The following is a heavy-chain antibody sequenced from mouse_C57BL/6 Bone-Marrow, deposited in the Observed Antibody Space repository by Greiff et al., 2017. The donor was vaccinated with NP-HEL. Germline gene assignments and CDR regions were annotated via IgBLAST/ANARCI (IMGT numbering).Heavy chain of an antibody. CDR2: INSDGGST. V-gene: IGHV5-2*03. J-gene: IGHJ1*03. Sequence: EVKVEESGGGLVQPGESLKLSCESNEYEFPSYDMSWVRKTPEKRLELVAAINSDGGSTYYPDTMERRFIISRDNARNTLYLQMSSLKSEDTAMYYCTREDYGSSYWYFDVWGTGTTVTVSS. D-gene: IGHD1-1*01. CDR1: EYEFPSYD. CDR3: TREDYGSSYWYFDV.